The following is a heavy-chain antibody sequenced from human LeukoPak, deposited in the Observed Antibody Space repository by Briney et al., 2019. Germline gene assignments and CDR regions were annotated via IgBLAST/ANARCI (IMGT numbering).Heavy chain of an antibody. CDR1: GYTFTSYY. J-gene: IGHJ5*02. CDR2: INPNSGGT. Sequence: ASVKVSCKASGYTFTSYYMHWVRQAPGQGPEWMGRINPNSGGTNYAQKFQGRVTMTGDTSINTAYMELSRLRSDDTAVFYCARGGRGDIVVVESPTPSYNWFGPWGQGTVVTVSS. D-gene: IGHD2-15*01. V-gene: IGHV1-2*06. CDR3: ARGGRGDIVVVESPTPSYNWFGP.